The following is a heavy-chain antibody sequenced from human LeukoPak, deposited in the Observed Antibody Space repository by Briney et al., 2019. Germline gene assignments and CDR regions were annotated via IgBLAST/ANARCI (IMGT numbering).Heavy chain of an antibody. V-gene: IGHV4-34*01. CDR3: ARGGYNWNYDAFDI. Sequence: SETLSLTCAVYGGSFSGYYWSWIRQPPGKGLEWIGEINHSGSTKYNPSLKSRVTTSAGATTNNFSHQLSSVTAADTAVYYWARGGYNWNYDAFDIWGQGTMVTVSS. CDR2: INHSGST. D-gene: IGHD1-7*01. CDR1: GGSFSGYY. J-gene: IGHJ3*02.